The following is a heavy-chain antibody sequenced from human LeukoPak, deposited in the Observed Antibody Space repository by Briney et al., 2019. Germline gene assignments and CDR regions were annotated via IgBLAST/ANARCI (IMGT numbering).Heavy chain of an antibody. J-gene: IGHJ4*02. Sequence: SETLSLTCSVSGGSISSYYWSWIRQSPGKGLEWIGYIHNSGRTNYNPSLKSRVTGFVDTSKNQVSLRLSSVTAADTAVYYCARHGTISSESYFDYWGQGALVTVSS. CDR2: IHNSGRT. V-gene: IGHV4-59*08. CDR1: GGSISSYY. CDR3: ARHGTISSESYFDY. D-gene: IGHD1-14*01.